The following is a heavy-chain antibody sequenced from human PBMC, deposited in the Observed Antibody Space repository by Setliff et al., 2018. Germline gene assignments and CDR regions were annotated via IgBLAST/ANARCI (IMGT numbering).Heavy chain of an antibody. V-gene: IGHV3-7*01. CDR3: ARARYCSSTSCYYYYYMDV. CDR2: IQQDGSEK. Sequence: PSETLSLSCAASGFTFSSYGMHWVRQAPGKGLEWVANIQQDGSEKYHVDSVMGRFTISRDNAKNTLYMQMNSLRAEDTAVYYGARARYCSSTSCYYYYYMDVWGKGTTVTVSS. D-gene: IGHD2-2*01. CDR1: GFTFSSYG. J-gene: IGHJ6*03.